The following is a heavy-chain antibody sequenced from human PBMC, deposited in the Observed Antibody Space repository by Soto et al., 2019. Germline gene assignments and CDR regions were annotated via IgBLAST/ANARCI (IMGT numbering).Heavy chain of an antibody. CDR2: IIPIFGTA. D-gene: IGHD3-22*01. V-gene: IGHV1-69*13. Sequence: GASVKVSCKASGGTFSSYAISWVRQAPGQGLEWMGGIIPIFGTANYAQKFQGRVTITADESTSTAYMELSSLRSEDTAVYYCARAPRFYDSSSGYFDYWGQGTLVTVSS. CDR1: GGTFSSYA. CDR3: ARAPRFYDSSSGYFDY. J-gene: IGHJ4*02.